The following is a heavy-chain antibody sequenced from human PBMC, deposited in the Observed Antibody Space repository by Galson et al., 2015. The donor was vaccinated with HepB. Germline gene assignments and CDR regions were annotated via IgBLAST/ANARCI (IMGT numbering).Heavy chain of an antibody. CDR1: GGSVSSGSYY. J-gene: IGHJ5*02. V-gene: IGHV4-61*01. CDR3: ARELWSSSWYKGWFDP. Sequence: TLSLTCTVSGGSVSSGSYYWSWIRQPPGKGLEWIGYIYYSGSTNYNPSLKSRVTISVDTSKNQFSLKLSSVTAADTAVYYCARELWSSSWYKGWFDPWGQGTLVTVSS. D-gene: IGHD6-13*01. CDR2: IYYSGST.